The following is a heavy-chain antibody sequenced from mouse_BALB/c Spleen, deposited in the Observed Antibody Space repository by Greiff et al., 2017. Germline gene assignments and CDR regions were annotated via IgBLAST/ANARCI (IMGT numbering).Heavy chain of an antibody. J-gene: IGHJ4*01. V-gene: IGHV1-67*01. CDR1: GYTFTDYA. Sequence: QVQLQQSGPELVRPGVSVKISCKGSGYTFTDYAMHWVKQSHAKSLEWIGVISTYSGNTNYNQKFKGKATMTVDKSSSTAYMELARLTSEDSAIYDWARVDYGRSPRAMDYWGQGTSVTVSS. CDR3: ARVDYGRSPRAMDY. D-gene: IGHD1-1*01. CDR2: ISTYSGNT.